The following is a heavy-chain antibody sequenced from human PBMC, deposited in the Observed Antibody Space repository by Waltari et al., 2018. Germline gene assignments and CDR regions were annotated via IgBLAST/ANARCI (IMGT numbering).Heavy chain of an antibody. CDR1: GGSIRSYY. CDR3: ARDSSNWSSYYYYYMDV. J-gene: IGHJ6*03. CDR2: IYTRGTT. V-gene: IGHV4-4*07. D-gene: IGHD6-13*01. Sequence: QVQLQESGPGLVKPSETLSLTCTVSGGSIRSYYWSWIRQPAGKGLEWIGRIYTRGTTNYNPSLKSRVTMSEDTSKNQFFLRLSSVTAADTAVYYCARDSSNWSSYYYYYMDVWGKGTTVTVSS.